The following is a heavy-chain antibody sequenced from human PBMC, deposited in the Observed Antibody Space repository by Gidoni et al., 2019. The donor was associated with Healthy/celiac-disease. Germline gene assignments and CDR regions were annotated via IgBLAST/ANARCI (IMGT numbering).Heavy chain of an antibody. CDR1: GFSLSTSGVG. V-gene: IGHV2-5*02. Sequence: QITLKESGPTLVKPTQTLTLTCTFSGFSLSTSGVGVGWIRQPPGKALEWLALIYWDDDKRYSPSLKSRLTITKDTSKNRVVLTMTNMDPVDTATYYCAHSRLERRGGEFDYWGQGTLVTVSS. CDR3: AHSRLERRGGEFDY. J-gene: IGHJ4*02. CDR2: IYWDDDK. D-gene: IGHD1-1*01.